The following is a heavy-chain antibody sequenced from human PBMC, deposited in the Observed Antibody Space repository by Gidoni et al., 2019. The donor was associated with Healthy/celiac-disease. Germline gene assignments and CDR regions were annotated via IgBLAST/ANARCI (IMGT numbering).Heavy chain of an antibody. CDR1: GFTLVAYG. Sequence: EVQLVESGGGVVRPGGSLRLSCAASGFTLVAYGMNWVRQAPGKGLEGVSGISCNGGSTGYADSVKGRFTISRDNAKNSLDLQMNSLRAEDTALYHCARDFCSNGVCYLFDYWGQGTLVTVSS. D-gene: IGHD2-8*01. CDR3: ARDFCSNGVCYLFDY. V-gene: IGHV3-20*01. J-gene: IGHJ4*02. CDR2: ISCNGGST.